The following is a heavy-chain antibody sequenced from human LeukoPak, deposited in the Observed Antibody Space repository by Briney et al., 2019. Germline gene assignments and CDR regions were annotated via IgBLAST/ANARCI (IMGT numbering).Heavy chain of an antibody. CDR2: IGGSNGIT. V-gene: IGHV3-23*01. Sequence: GGSLRLSCAASRFTFNSYAMSWVRQAPGKGLEWVSVIGGSNGITFYVGSVKGRFTISRDNSKDTLYLQMNSLRAEDTAVYYCARNENRGWGYLDYWARAPWSPSPQ. D-gene: IGHD6-19*01. CDR3: ARNENRGWGYLDY. CDR1: RFTFNSYA. J-gene: IGHJ4*02.